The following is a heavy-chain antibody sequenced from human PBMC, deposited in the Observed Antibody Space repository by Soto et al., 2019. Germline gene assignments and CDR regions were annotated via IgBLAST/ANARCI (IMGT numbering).Heavy chain of an antibody. D-gene: IGHD2-15*01. V-gene: IGHV1-69*01. Sequence: SVKVSCKASGCTFSSYAISWVRQAPGQGLEWMGGIIPIFGTANYAQKFQGRVTITADESTSTAYMELSSLRSEDTAVYYCARDRTVVLVAAPYWYYGMDVWGQGTKVTVFS. CDR1: GCTFSSYA. CDR3: ARDRTVVLVAAPYWYYGMDV. J-gene: IGHJ6*02. CDR2: IIPIFGTA.